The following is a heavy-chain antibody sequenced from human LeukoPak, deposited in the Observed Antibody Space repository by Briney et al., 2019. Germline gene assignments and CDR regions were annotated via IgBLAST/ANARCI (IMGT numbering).Heavy chain of an antibody. V-gene: IGHV3-9*01. CDR3: AKDKGPWYYYYGMDV. J-gene: IGHJ6*02. CDR2: ISWNSGSI. Sequence: PGGSLRLYCAASGFTFDDYAMHWVRPAPGKGLEWVSGISWNSGSIGHADSVKGRFTISRDNAKNSLYLQMNSLRAEDTALYYCAKDKGPWYYYYGMDVWGQGTTVTVSS. CDR1: GFTFDDYA.